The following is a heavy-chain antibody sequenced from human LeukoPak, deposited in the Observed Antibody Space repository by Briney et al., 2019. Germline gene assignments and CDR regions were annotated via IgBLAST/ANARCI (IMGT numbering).Heavy chain of an antibody. Sequence: KPSETLSLTCTVSGGSISSYYWSWIQQSPGKGLEWIGYIYDSVNTNYNPSLESRVTISVDTSKKQFSLKLTSVTAADTAVYYCARVRRYYDSSGYPSRLFDYWGQGTLVTVSS. CDR2: IYDSVNT. CDR3: ARVRRYYDSSGYPSRLFDY. CDR1: GGSISSYY. V-gene: IGHV4-59*01. J-gene: IGHJ4*02. D-gene: IGHD3-22*01.